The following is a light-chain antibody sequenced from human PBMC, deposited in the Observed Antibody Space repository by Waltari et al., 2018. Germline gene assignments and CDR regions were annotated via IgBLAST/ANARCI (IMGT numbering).Light chain of an antibody. CDR1: QSISSG. Sequence: DIQMTQSPSTLSASVGDRVTITCRASQSISSGLAWYQQKPGKAPKLLIYKASCLESGVPSRFSGSGSGTEFTLTISSLQPDDFATYYCQQYNSYSWTFGQGTKVEIK. J-gene: IGKJ1*01. CDR3: QQYNSYSWT. V-gene: IGKV1-5*03. CDR2: KAS.